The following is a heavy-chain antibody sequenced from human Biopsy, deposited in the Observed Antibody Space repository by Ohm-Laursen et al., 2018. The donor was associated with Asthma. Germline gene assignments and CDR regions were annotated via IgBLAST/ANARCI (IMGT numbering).Heavy chain of an antibody. J-gene: IGHJ4*02. D-gene: IGHD3-22*01. Sequence: SLRLSCAAFGFKFDEYTMHWARQAPGKGLEWVSGISWNSATIGYADSVEGRFTISRDNAKNSVFLHMDSLRPEDTAFYYCAKVRSDWVITESFDYWGQGVLVTVSS. CDR1: GFKFDEYT. V-gene: IGHV3-9*01. CDR3: AKVRSDWVITESFDY. CDR2: ISWNSATI.